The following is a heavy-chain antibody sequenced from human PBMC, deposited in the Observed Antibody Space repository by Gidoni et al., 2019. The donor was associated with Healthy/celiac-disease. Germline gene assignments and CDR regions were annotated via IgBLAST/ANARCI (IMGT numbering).Heavy chain of an antibody. V-gene: IGHV3-21*01. CDR1: GFPFSSYS. D-gene: IGHD3-22*01. CDR2: ISSSSSYI. J-gene: IGHJ4*02. CDR3: ARAAGYDSSLLDFDY. Sequence: EVQLVESGGGLVKPGGSLRLSCAASGFPFSSYSMNWVRQAPGKGLEWVSSISSSSSYIYYADSVKGRFTISRDNAKNSLYLQMNSLRAEDTAVYYCARAAGYDSSLLDFDYWGQGTLVTVSS.